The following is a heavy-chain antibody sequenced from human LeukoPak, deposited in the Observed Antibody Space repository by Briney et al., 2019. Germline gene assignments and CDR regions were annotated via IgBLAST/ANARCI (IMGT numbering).Heavy chain of an antibody. CDR1: GLTFSSYG. CDR3: AKNLYKAGAVYGFDP. Sequence: GGSLRLSCAASGLTFSSYGMHWVRQAPGKGLEWVAVISYDGSNKYYADSVKGRFTISRDNSKNTLYLQMNSLRAEDTAVYYCAKNLYKAGAVYGFDPWGQGTLVTVSS. CDR2: ISYDGSNK. D-gene: IGHD6-19*01. V-gene: IGHV3-30*18. J-gene: IGHJ5*02.